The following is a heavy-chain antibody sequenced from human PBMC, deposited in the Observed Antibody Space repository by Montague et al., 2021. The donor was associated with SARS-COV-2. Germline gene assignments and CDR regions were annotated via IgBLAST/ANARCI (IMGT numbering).Heavy chain of an antibody. V-gene: IGHV4-59*11. J-gene: IGHJ5*02. Sequence: SETLSLTCTVSGGSISSHFWSWIRQPPGKGLEWIGYINYSGGTNYNPSLKSRVTVSVDTTKNQFSLKVTSVIAADTAVYYCARATTVRGAVYWFDPWGQGTQVIVSS. CDR1: GGSISSHF. D-gene: IGHD3-10*01. CDR2: INYSGGT. CDR3: ARATTVRGAVYWFDP.